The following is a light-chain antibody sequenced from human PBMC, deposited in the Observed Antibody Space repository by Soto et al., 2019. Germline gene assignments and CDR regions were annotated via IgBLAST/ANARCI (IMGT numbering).Light chain of an antibody. J-gene: IGLJ2*01. CDR2: AVS. CDR3: SSYTGGSTLVL. V-gene: IGLV2-14*03. CDR1: SGDIGGFDY. Sequence: QSALTQPASVSGSPGQSITLSCTGTSGDIGGFDYVSWYQQHPGKAPKLSITAVSDRPSGVSHRFSGSKSGSTASLTISGLQPEDEAHYFCSSYTGGSTLVLFGEGTKVTVL.